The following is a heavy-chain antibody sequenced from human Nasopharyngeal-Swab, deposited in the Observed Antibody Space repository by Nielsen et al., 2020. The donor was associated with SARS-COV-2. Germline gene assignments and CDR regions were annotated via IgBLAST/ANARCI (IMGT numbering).Heavy chain of an antibody. CDR2: ITGSGGRT. Sequence: GGYLPLSCAVSGFTFRSSALGCLRQTPGSGLGWASAITGSGGRTYYAAAVKGRFTISRDNSKNTLYLQMNSLTAEGTAIYYCANLWFGEPSGYYYSYAMDVWGQGTTVTVSS. D-gene: IGHD3-10*01. V-gene: IGHV3-23*01. J-gene: IGHJ6*02. CDR1: GFTFRSSA. CDR3: ANLWFGEPSGYYYSYAMDV.